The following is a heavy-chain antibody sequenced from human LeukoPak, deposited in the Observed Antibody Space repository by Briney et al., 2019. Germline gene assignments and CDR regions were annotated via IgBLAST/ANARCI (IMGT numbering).Heavy chain of an antibody. Sequence: ASVKVSCKASGYTFISYGLNWVRQAPGQGLEWMGWISGYTGDTNYGQKLQGRVTMTTDSSTSTAYMELRSLRSDDTAVYYCARDVEIVSYYGMDVWGQGTTVTVSS. CDR1: GYTFISYG. J-gene: IGHJ6*02. CDR2: ISGYTGDT. CDR3: ARDVEIVSYYGMDV. D-gene: IGHD2-21*01. V-gene: IGHV1-18*01.